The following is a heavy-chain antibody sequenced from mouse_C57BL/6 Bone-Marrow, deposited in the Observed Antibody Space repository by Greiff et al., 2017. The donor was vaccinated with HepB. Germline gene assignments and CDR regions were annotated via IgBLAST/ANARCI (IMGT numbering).Heavy chain of an antibody. D-gene: IGHD1-1*01. CDR3: ARRGGKLLRYFDY. Sequence: QVQLQQSGPELVKPGASVKISCKASGYAFSSSWMNWVKQRPGKGLEWIGRIYPGDGDTNYNGKFKGKATLTANKSSSTSYMQLSSLTSEYSAVYFCARRGGKLLRYFDYWGQGTTLTVSS. CDR1: GYAFSSSW. CDR2: IYPGDGDT. J-gene: IGHJ2*01. V-gene: IGHV1-82*01.